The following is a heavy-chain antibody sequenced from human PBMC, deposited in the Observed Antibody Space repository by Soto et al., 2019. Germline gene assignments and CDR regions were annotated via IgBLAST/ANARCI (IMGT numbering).Heavy chain of an antibody. V-gene: IGHV4-30-2*01. CDR1: GASIGSGSYA. CDR2: LHHSGDT. J-gene: IGHJ4*02. CDR3: ARFPLWFGELDY. D-gene: IGHD3-10*01. Sequence: QLQLQESGSGLVRPSQTLSLTCTVSGASIGSGSYAWNWIRQPPGKGLEWIGYLHHSGDTYFNPSLRRRVSISVDRSNNQFSLKLLSVTAADTAVYYCARFPLWFGELDYWGQGALVTVSS.